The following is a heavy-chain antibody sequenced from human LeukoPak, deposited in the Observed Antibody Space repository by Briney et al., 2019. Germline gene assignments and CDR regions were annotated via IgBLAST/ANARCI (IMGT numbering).Heavy chain of an antibody. CDR2: ISMRTNNI. V-gene: IGHV3-21*01. D-gene: IGHD6-19*01. Sequence: GGSLSHSCAASGFTLSTYNMNWVRQAPGKGLEWVSSISMRTNNIYYADSVKGRFTISRDNAKNSLYLQMDSLRADDTAMYYCARGGIAVQRRDVFDIWGQGTMVTVSS. CDR3: ARGGIAVQRRDVFDI. J-gene: IGHJ3*02. CDR1: GFTLSTYN.